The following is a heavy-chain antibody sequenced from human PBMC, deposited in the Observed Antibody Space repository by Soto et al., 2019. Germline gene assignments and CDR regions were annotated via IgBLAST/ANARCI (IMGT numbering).Heavy chain of an antibody. CDR3: ARVRTMVRVVINSAFDI. CDR1: GGSISSGGYY. D-gene: IGHD3-10*01. Sequence: QVQLQESGPGLVKPSQTLSLTCTVSGGSISSGGYYWSWIRQHPGKGLEWLGYIYYSGSTYYNPSLKSRVTISVDTSNNQFALTLRSVTAADTAVYYCARVRTMVRVVINSAFDIWGQGTMVPVSS. V-gene: IGHV4-31*03. CDR2: IYYSGST. J-gene: IGHJ3*02.